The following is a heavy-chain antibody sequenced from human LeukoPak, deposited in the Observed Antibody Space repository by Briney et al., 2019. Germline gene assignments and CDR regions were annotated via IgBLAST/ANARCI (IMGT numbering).Heavy chain of an antibody. Sequence: PGGSLRLSCASSGFTFSDAWMTWVRQAPGKGLEWVGRIKSKIDGGTIDYAAPVKGRFTISRDDSKNTVYLQMNSLKAEDTAVYYCTTVVKSGGTSSPWGQGTLVTVSS. CDR2: IKSKIDGGTI. J-gene: IGHJ4*02. CDR1: GFTFSDAW. V-gene: IGHV3-15*05. D-gene: IGHD2-15*01. CDR3: TTVVKSGGTSSP.